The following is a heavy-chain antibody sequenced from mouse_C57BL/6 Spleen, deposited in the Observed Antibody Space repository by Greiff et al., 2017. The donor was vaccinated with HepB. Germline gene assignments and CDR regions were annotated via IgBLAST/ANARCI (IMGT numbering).Heavy chain of an antibody. Sequence: EVQLVESGAELVRPGASVKLSCTASGFNIKDDYMHWVKQRPEQGLEWIGWIDPENGDTEYASKFQGKATITAYTSSNTAYLQLSSLTSEDTAVYYCTTAYGVWGTGTTVTVSS. D-gene: IGHD1-1*01. J-gene: IGHJ1*03. CDR1: GFNIKDDY. CDR2: IDPENGDT. CDR3: TTAYGV. V-gene: IGHV14-4*01.